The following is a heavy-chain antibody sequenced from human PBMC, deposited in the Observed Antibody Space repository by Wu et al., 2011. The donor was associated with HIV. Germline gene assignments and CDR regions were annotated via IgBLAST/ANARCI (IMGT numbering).Heavy chain of an antibody. CDR3: ARDFGGDEDS. D-gene: IGHD2-21*01. CDR2: IIPMFGTA. CDR1: GYPFTAYY. V-gene: IGHV1-69*06. Sequence: QVQLVQSGAEVRKPGASVKVSCKASGYPFTAYYMHWVRQAPGQGLEWMGGIIPMFGTAKYAQKFQGRVTITADKSTSTAYMELSSLRSEDTAVYYCARDFGGDEDSWGQGTLVTVSS. J-gene: IGHJ4*02.